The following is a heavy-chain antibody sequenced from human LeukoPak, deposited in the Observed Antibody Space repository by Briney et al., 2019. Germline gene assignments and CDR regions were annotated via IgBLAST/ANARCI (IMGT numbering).Heavy chain of an antibody. V-gene: IGHV3-23*01. CDR2: ISGSGGRT. J-gene: IGHJ4*02. Sequence: GGSLRLSCAASGFTFSTYGMSWVRQAPGKGLDWVSAISGSGGRTSYADSVAGRFTVSRDNSKNTLYLQMNNLRAEDTALYYCARWGSTSCYDYWGQGTLVTVSS. CDR3: ARWGSTSCYDY. CDR1: GFTFSTYG. D-gene: IGHD2-2*01.